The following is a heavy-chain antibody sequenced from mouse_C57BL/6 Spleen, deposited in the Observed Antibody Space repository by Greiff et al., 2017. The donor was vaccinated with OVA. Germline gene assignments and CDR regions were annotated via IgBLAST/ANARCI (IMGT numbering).Heavy chain of an antibody. CDR3: ARVIYAMDY. J-gene: IGHJ4*01. V-gene: IGHV5-17*01. CDR2: ISSGSSTI. Sequence: EVHLVESGGGLVKPGGSLKLSCAASGFTFSDYGMHWVRQAPEKGLEWVAYISSGSSTIYYADPVKGRFTISRDNAKNTLFLQMTSLRSEDTAMYYCARVIYAMDYWGQGTSVTVSS. CDR1: GFTFSDYG.